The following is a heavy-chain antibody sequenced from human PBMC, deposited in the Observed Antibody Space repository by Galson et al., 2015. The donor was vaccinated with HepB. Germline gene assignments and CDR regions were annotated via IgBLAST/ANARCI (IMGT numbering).Heavy chain of an antibody. J-gene: IGHJ4*02. V-gene: IGHV5-51*01. CDR1: GYIFTSYW. Sequence: QSGAEVKKPGESLKISCKGSGYIFTSYWIGWVRQMPGKGLEWMGIFYPGDSDTRYSPSFQGQVTISADKSISTAYLQWNGLKASDTAIYYCARTYSTSSPHFDYWGQGTLVTVSS. D-gene: IGHD6-6*01. CDR2: FYPGDSDT. CDR3: ARTYSTSSPHFDY.